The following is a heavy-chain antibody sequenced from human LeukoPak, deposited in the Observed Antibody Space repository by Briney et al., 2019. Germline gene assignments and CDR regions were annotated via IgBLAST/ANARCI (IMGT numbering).Heavy chain of an antibody. CDR3: ARDNYPYGLDV. J-gene: IGHJ6*02. V-gene: IGHV1-8*01. Sequence: ASVKVSCKASGYIFPNYDINWVRQATGQGLEWMGWMNPKTGNTGYAQKFQGRVTMTRDTSTNTAYMELSSPRLEDTAVYYCARDNYPYGLDVWGQGTTVTVSS. D-gene: IGHD1-1*01. CDR1: GYIFPNYD. CDR2: MNPKTGNT.